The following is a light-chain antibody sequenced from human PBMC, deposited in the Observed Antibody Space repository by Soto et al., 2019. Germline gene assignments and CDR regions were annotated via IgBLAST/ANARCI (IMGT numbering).Light chain of an antibody. Sequence: EIVMTQSPATLSVSPGEGATLSCRAGQSVGVNLAWYQQMPGQAPRLLIYGASTRATGVPARFSGSGSGTEYNLTISSMQSEDFAVYDCQQYEECTPQLTFGGGTKVEI. V-gene: IGKV3-15*01. CDR1: QSVGVN. CDR3: QQYEECTPQLT. CDR2: GAS. J-gene: IGKJ4*01.